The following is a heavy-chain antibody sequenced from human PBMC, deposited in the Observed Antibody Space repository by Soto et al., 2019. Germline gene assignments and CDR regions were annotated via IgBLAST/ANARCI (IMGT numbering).Heavy chain of an antibody. CDR2: INHSGST. Sequence: SETLSLTCTVSGGSISSSRCHWGWIRQPPGKGLEWIGEINHSGSTNYNPSLKSRVTISVDTSKNQFSLKLSSVTAADTAVYYCARVKGYTYYYYGMDVWGQGTTVTVSS. J-gene: IGHJ6*02. V-gene: IGHV4-39*07. D-gene: IGHD6-13*01. CDR3: ARVKGYTYYYYGMDV. CDR1: GGSISSSRCH.